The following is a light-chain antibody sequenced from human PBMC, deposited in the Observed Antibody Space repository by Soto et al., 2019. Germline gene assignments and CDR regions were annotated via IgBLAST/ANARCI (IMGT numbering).Light chain of an antibody. CDR1: QSISSTY. CDR3: QQCGSSPLT. V-gene: IGKV3-20*01. J-gene: IGKJ4*01. Sequence: ELILTQSPGTLSLSPGERATLSCRASQSISSTYLVWYQQKPGQAPRLLIYGASSRATGIPDRFSGSGSGTDFTLTISRLEPEDFAVYYCQQCGSSPLTFGGGTKVEIK. CDR2: GAS.